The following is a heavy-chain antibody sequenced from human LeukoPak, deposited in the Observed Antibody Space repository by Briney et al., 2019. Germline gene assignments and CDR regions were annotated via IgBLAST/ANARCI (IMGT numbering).Heavy chain of an antibody. J-gene: IGHJ3*02. CDR1: GYTFTSYG. CDR3: AKDRGYSYGYSPNAFDI. Sequence: ASVKVSCKASGYTFTSYGISWVRQAPGQGLEWMGWISAYNGNTNYAQKLQGRVTMTTDTSTSTAYMELRSLRSDDTAVYYCAKDRGYSYGYSPNAFDIWGQGTMVTVSS. D-gene: IGHD5-18*01. V-gene: IGHV1-18*01. CDR2: ISAYNGNT.